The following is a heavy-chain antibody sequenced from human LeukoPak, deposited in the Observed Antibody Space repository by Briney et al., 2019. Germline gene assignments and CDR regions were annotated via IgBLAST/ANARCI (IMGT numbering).Heavy chain of an antibody. CDR2: INHSGST. CDR1: GGSFSGYS. CDR3: ARGYSYGYSFCYFDY. J-gene: IGHJ4*02. V-gene: IGHV4-34*01. D-gene: IGHD5-18*01. Sequence: SETLSLTCVVYGGSFSGYSWSWIRQPPGKGLEWIGEINHSGSTNYNPSLKSRVTISVDTSKNQFSLKLSSVTAADTAVYYCARGYSYGYSFCYFDYWGQGTLVTVSS.